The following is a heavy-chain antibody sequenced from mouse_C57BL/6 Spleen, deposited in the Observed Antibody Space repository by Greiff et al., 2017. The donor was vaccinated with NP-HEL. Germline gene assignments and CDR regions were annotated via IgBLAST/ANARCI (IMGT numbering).Heavy chain of an antibody. D-gene: IGHD1-1*01. CDR3: ARTGSVGGPDY. V-gene: IGHV1-80*01. CDR2: IYPGDGDT. J-gene: IGHJ2*01. CDR1: GYAFSSYW. Sequence: QVQLQQSGAELVKPGASVKISCKASGYAFSSYWMNWVKQRPGKGLEWIGQIYPGDGDTNYNGKLKGKATLTADKSSSTAYMQLSSLPSEDSAVYFCARTGSVGGPDYWGQGTTLTVSS.